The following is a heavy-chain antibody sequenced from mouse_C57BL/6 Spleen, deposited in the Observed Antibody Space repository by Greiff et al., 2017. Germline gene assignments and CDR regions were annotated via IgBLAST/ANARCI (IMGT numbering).Heavy chain of an antibody. J-gene: IGHJ2*01. CDR2: ISDGGSYT. CDR3: ARGSTMVTTGFDY. D-gene: IGHD2-2*01. Sequence: EVQVVESGGGLVKPGGSLKLSCAASGFTFSSYAMSWVRQTPEKRLEWVATISDGGSYTYYPDNVKGRFTISRDNAKNNLYLQMSHLKSEDTAMYYCARGSTMVTTGFDYWGQGTTLTVSS. CDR1: GFTFSSYA. V-gene: IGHV5-4*01.